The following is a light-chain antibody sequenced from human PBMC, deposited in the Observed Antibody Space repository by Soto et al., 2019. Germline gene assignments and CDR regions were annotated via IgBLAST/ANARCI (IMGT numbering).Light chain of an antibody. CDR3: QKYNSFTRS. CDR1: QSISTW. CDR2: RAS. Sequence: DIEMTQSPSTLSASVGDRVTLTCRASQSISTWLAWYQQKPGIAPKLLISRASQLETGVPPRFSGSGSGTEFTLTISSLQPDDFATFYSQKYNSFTRSVGQGTKV. J-gene: IGKJ1*01. V-gene: IGKV1-5*01.